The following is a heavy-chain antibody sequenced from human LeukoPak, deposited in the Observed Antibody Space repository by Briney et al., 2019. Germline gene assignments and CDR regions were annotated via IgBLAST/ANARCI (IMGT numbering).Heavy chain of an antibody. CDR3: ARNNGMDV. CDR2: VNRDGSEA. CDR1: GFALSSHW. V-gene: IGHV3-7*03. Sequence: GGSLRLSCAASGFALSSHWMTWVRQVPGRGPEWVANVNRDGSEAYYLVSVKGRFTISKDNAKNSLYLQMNSLRAEDTALYHCARNNGMDVWGQGTTVIVSS. J-gene: IGHJ6*02.